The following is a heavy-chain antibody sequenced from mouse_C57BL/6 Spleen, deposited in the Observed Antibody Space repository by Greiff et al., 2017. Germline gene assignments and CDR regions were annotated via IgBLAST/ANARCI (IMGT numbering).Heavy chain of an antibody. CDR3: AVWYFYAMDY. J-gene: IGHJ4*01. CDR2: IHPNSGST. CDR1: GYTFTSYW. Sequence: VQLQQPGAELAKPGASVKLSCKASGYTFTSYWMHWVKQRPGQGLEWIGMIHPNSGSTNYNKKFKSKATLTVDKSSSTAYMQLSSLTSEDSAVYYCAVWYFYAMDYWGQGTSVTVSS. V-gene: IGHV1-64*01. D-gene: IGHD2-10*02.